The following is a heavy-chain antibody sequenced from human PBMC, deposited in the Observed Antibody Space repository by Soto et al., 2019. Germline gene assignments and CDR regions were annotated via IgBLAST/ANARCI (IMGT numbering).Heavy chain of an antibody. V-gene: IGHV3-30-3*01. D-gene: IGHD2-15*01. CDR1: GFTFSSYA. Sequence: GGSLRLSCAASGFTFSSYAMHWVRQAPGKGLEWVAVISYDGSNKYYADSVKGRFTISRDNSKNTLYLQMNSLRAEDTAVYYCARDRLVVVVAATLGYWGQGTLVTVS. J-gene: IGHJ4*02. CDR2: ISYDGSNK. CDR3: ARDRLVVVVAATLGY.